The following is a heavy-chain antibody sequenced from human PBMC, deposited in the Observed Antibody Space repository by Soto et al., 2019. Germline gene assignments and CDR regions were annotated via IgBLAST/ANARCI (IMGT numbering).Heavy chain of an antibody. CDR3: AKGVSGQLCFDH. CDR1: GFTYSSYD. V-gene: IGHV3-30*18. J-gene: IGHJ4*02. Sequence: QVQLVESGGGVVQPGRSLRLSCEASGFTYSSYDIHWVRQAPGKGLEWVAFISYDGRNKYYTDSVKGRFTISRDNSKNTLYLQMYSLTPEDTAVYYCAKGVSGQLCFDHWGQGTLVTVSS. D-gene: IGHD5-18*01. CDR2: ISYDGRNK.